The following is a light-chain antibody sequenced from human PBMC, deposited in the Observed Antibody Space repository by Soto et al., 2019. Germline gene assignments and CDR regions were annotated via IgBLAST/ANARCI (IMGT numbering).Light chain of an antibody. V-gene: IGKV3D-15*01. Sequence: EIVMTQSPATLSVSPGERASLSLMASQSVSSNLVWYQQKPGQAPRLLIYGASTRATGIPARFSGSGSGTEFTLTISNLQSEDFAVYFCQQYHNWPPITFGQGTRLEIK. J-gene: IGKJ5*01. CDR3: QQYHNWPPIT. CDR1: QSVSSN. CDR2: GAS.